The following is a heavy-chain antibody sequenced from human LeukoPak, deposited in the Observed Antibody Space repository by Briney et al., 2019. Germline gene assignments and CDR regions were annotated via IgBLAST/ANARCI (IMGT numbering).Heavy chain of an antibody. CDR1: GFTFSSYS. D-gene: IGHD2-2*02. V-gene: IGHV3-21*01. Sequence: GGSLRLSCAASGFTFSSYSINWVRQAPGKGLEWVSSISSSSSYIYYADSVNGRFTIYRDNARNSLYLQVNRLRAEDTAVYYCARDGVVPAAIFPFDSWGQGTLVTVSS. J-gene: IGHJ4*02. CDR2: ISSSSSYI. CDR3: ARDGVVPAAIFPFDS.